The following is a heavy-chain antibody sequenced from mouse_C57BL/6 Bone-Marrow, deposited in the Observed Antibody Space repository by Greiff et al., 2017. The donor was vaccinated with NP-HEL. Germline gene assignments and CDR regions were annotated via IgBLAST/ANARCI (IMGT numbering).Heavy chain of an antibody. CDR3: ARGAYYYGSSYRMDY. J-gene: IGHJ4*01. Sequence: VQLQQPGAELVMPGASVKLSCKASGYTFTSYWMHWVKQRPGQGLEWIGEIDPSDSYTNYNQKFKGKSTLTVDKSSSTAYMQLSSLTSADCAVYEYARGAYYYGSSYRMDYWGQGNSVTVSS. V-gene: IGHV1-69*01. CDR2: IDPSDSYT. CDR1: GYTFTSYW. D-gene: IGHD1-1*01.